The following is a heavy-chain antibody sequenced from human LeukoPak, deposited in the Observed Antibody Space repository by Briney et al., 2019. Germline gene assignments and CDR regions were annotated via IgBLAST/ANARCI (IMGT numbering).Heavy chain of an antibody. J-gene: IGHJ4*02. CDR3: ATGSQPGTTFDY. CDR1: GFTFNDYP. Sequence: SGGSLRLSCAASGFTFNDYPMHWVRQATGKGLEWVSLISGDGSVTYYADSVKGRFTISRDNSKNSLYLHMNCLRVEDTALYYCATGSQPGTTFDYWGQGTLVTVSS. D-gene: IGHD1-14*01. CDR2: ISGDGSVT. V-gene: IGHV3-43*02.